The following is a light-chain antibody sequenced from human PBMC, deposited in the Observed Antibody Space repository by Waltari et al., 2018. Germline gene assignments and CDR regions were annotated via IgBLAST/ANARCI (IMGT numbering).Light chain of an antibody. V-gene: IGLV2-8*01. CDR1: SSDVGGYNY. CDR2: EVS. J-gene: IGLJ2*01. Sequence: QSALTQPPSASGSPGQSVTISCTGTSSDVGGYNYVSWYQQYPGKAPKLMIYEVSKRPSGVPDRFAGSKSGNTASLTVSGLQAEDEADYYGSSYAGSNNLGIFGGGTKLTVL. CDR3: SSYAGSNNLGI.